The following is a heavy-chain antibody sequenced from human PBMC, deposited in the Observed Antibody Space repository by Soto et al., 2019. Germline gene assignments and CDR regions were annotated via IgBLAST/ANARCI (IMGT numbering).Heavy chain of an antibody. J-gene: IGHJ4*02. Sequence: VQLVESGGGVVQPGRSLRLSCAASGFTFSSYGMHWVRQAPGKGLEWVAVISYDGSNKYYADSVKGRFTISRDNSKNTLYLQMNSLRAEDTAVYYCAKTRVWLHLGELSLVDYWGQGTLVTVSS. CDR3: AKTRVWLHLGELSLVDY. CDR1: GFTFSSYG. V-gene: IGHV3-30*18. D-gene: IGHD3-16*02. CDR2: ISYDGSNK.